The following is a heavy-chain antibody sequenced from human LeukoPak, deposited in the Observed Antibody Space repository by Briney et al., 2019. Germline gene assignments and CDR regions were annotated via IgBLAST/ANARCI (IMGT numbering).Heavy chain of an antibody. CDR3: ARLRDYGGNGGGDY. CDR1: GFSFSSYF. D-gene: IGHD4-23*01. J-gene: IGHJ4*02. V-gene: IGHV5-51*01. Sequence: GGSLRLSCAASGFSFSSYFMSWVRQTPGKGLEWMGIIYPGDSDTRYSPSFQGQVTISADKSISTAYLQWSSLKASDTAMYYCARLRDYGGNGGGDYWGQGTLVTVSS. CDR2: IYPGDSDT.